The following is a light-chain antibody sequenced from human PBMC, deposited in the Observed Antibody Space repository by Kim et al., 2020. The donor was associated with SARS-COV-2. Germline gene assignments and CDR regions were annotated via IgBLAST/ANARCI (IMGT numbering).Light chain of an antibody. CDR1: RSVLYSSNNKNY. Sequence: ATINCKSSRSVLYSSNNKNYLAWYQQKPGQSPKLLIYWASTRESGVPDRFSGSGSGTDFTLTISSLQAEDVAVYYCQQYYSTPPYTFGQGTKLEI. CDR3: QQYYSTPPYT. V-gene: IGKV4-1*01. J-gene: IGKJ2*01. CDR2: WAS.